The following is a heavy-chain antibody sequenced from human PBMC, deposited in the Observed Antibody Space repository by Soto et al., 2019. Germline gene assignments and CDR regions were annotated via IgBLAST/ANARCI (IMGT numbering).Heavy chain of an antibody. CDR2: ISAYNGNT. V-gene: IGHV1-18*01. D-gene: IGHD3-9*01. Sequence: ASVKVSCKASGYTFTSYGISWVRQAPGQGLEWMGWISAYNGNTNYAQKLQGRVTMTTDTATSTAYRGLRSLRSDDTAVYYCARDSELRYFAWCRGQNWFDPWCQGTLVTVSS. J-gene: IGHJ5*02. CDR1: GYTFTSYG. CDR3: ARDSELRYFAWCRGQNWFDP.